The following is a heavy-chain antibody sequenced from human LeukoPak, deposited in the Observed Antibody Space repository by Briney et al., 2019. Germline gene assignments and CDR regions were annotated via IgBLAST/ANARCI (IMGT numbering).Heavy chain of an antibody. CDR3: ARGKVGYSYGYYYYYMDV. J-gene: IGHJ6*03. Sequence: SETLSLTCTVSGGSISSYYWSWIRQPAGKGLEWIGRIYTSGSTNYNPSLKSRVTMSVDTSKNQFSLKLSSVTAADTAVYYCARGKVGYSYGYYYYYMDVWGKGTTVTVSS. CDR1: GGSISSYY. V-gene: IGHV4-4*07. CDR2: IYTSGST. D-gene: IGHD5-18*01.